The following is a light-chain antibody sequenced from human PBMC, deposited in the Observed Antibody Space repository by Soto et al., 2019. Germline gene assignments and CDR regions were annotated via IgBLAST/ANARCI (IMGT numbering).Light chain of an antibody. J-gene: IGLJ2*01. CDR1: SSDVGGYNY. V-gene: IGLV2-14*01. Sequence: QSVLTQPASVSGSPGQSITISCTGTSSDVGGYNYVSWYQQHPGKAPKLIIYDVRNRPSGVSNRFSGSKSGNTASLTISGRQAEDEADYYCSAYTSSSPLVVVFGGGTKLTVL. CDR3: SAYTSSSPLVVV. CDR2: DVR.